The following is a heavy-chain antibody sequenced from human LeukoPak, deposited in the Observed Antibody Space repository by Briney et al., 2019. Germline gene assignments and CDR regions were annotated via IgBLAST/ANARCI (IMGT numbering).Heavy chain of an antibody. V-gene: IGHV4-34*01. CDR2: INHSGST. J-gene: IGHJ4*02. CDR1: GGSFSGYY. CDR3: ARQRSGWLSY. Sequence: SETLSLTCAVYGGSFSGYYWNWIRQPPGKGLEWIGEINHSGSTNYNPSLKSRVTISVDTSKNQFSLKLSSVTAADTAVYYCARQRSGWLSYWGQGTLVTVSS. D-gene: IGHD6-19*01.